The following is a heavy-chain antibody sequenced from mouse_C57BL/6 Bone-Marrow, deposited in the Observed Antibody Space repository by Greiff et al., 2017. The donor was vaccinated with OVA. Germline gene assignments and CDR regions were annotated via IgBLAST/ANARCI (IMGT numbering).Heavy chain of an antibody. CDR3: AIPSHFIPGGFAY. J-gene: IGHJ3*01. Sequence: VQLQQSGAELVKPGASVKLSCTASGFNIKDYYMHWVKQRTEQGLEWIGRIDPEDGETKYAPKFQGKATIPADTSSNTAYLQLSSLTSEDTAGYYCAIPSHFIPGGFAYWGQGTLVTVSA. D-gene: IGHD1-1*01. CDR1: GFNIKDYY. CDR2: IDPEDGET. V-gene: IGHV14-2*01.